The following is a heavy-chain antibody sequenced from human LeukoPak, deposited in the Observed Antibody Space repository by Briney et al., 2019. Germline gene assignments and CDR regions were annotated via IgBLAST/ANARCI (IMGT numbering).Heavy chain of an antibody. CDR3: ASAIVGATSY. V-gene: IGHV3-74*01. D-gene: IGHD1-26*01. CDR2: VNTDGSNT. Sequence: QPGRSLRLSCAAAGFTFTSFWMYWVRQAPGRGLVWVSRVNTDGSNTNYAESVKGRFTVSRDNAKNTLYLQMNSLRGEDTAVYYCASAIVGATSYWGQGTLVTVSS. CDR1: GFTFTSFW. J-gene: IGHJ4*02.